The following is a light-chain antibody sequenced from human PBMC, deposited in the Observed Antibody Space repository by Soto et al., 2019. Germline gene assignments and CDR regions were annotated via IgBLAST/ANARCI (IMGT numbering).Light chain of an antibody. CDR3: QQYNNWPLT. V-gene: IGKV3-15*01. CDR1: QSVSSN. CDR2: VAS. Sequence: EIVMTQSPATLSVSPGERATLSCRASQSVSSNLAWYQQKPGQTPRLLIYVASTRATGVPARFTGSGSGTEFTLNITSLQPEDFAIYYCQQYNNWPLTFGGGTKVEIK. J-gene: IGKJ4*01.